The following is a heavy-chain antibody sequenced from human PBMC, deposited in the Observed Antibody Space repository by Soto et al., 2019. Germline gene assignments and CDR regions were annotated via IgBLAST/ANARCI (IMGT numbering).Heavy chain of an antibody. Sequence: EVQLLESGGGLVQPGGSLRLSCAGSGFTFINYAMNWVRQAPGKGLEWVSSISGGGDATFFADSVRGRFTISRDNSKNTVTLQMNSLCVDDTAVYYCARKILGSTSRPNYWYFDLWGRGTLVTVSS. CDR3: ARKILGSTSRPNYWYFDL. D-gene: IGHD2-2*01. CDR2: ISGGGDAT. J-gene: IGHJ2*01. CDR1: GFTFINYA. V-gene: IGHV3-23*01.